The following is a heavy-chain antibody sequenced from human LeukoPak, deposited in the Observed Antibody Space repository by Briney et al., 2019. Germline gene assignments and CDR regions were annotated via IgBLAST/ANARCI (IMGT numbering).Heavy chain of an antibody. CDR2: IYYSGST. J-gene: IGHJ5*02. CDR1: GGSISSYY. V-gene: IGHV4-59*01. CDR3: ARDYRPNYDYVWGANWFDP. D-gene: IGHD3-16*01. Sequence: PSETLSLTCTVSGGSISSYYWSWIRQPPGKGLEWIGYIYYSGSTNYNPSLKSRVTISVDTSKNQFSLKLSSVTAADTAVYYCARDYRPNYDYVWGANWFDPWGQGTLVTVSS.